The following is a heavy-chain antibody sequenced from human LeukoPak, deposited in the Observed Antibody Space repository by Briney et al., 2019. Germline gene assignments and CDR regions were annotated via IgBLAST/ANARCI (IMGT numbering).Heavy chain of an antibody. J-gene: IGHJ3*02. D-gene: IGHD3-22*01. CDR2: IYYSGST. CDR1: GGSIASGGYF. V-gene: IGHV4-31*03. CDR3: ARDVYYDSSGYYYNAFDI. Sequence: SETLSLTCSVSGGSIASGGYFWTWIRQHPGKGLEWIGYIYYSGSTYYNPSLKSRVTISVDTSKNQFSLKLSSVTAADTAVYYCARDVYYDSSGYYYNAFDIWGQGTMVTVSS.